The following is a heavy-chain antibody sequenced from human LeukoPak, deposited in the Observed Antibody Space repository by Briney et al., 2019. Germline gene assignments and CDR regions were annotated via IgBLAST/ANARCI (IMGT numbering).Heavy chain of an antibody. Sequence: SETLSLTCTVSGGSISSSSHYWGWIRQPPGKGLEWIGSIYHSGSTYYNPSLKSRVTISVDTSKNQFSLKLSSVTAADTAVYYCARAYGDSLPEVFDYWGQGTLVTVSS. J-gene: IGHJ4*02. CDR1: GGSISSSSHY. CDR3: ARAYGDSLPEVFDY. D-gene: IGHD4-17*01. CDR2: IYHSGST. V-gene: IGHV4-39*07.